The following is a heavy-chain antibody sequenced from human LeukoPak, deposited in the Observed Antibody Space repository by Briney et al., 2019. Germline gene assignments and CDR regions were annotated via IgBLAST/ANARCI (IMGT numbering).Heavy chain of an antibody. J-gene: IGHJ4*02. D-gene: IGHD3-22*01. V-gene: IGHV4-4*02. CDR3: ASLVGRYSSGLYYYYFDY. CDR1: GDSINSLNL. CDR2: MYLSGAT. Sequence: PSETLSLTCTVSGDSINSLNLWSWVRQPPGKGLEWIGEMYLSGATHSNSSVKSRVTISIDKSKNQFFLNLSSVTAADTAVYYCASLVGRYSSGLYYYYFDYWGQGTLVTVSS.